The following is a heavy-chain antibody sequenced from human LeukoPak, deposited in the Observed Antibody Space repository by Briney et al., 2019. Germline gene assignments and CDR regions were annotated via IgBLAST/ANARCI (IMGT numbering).Heavy chain of an antibody. CDR3: RAAAGLDAFDI. D-gene: IGHD6-13*01. CDR2: INPSGGST. Sequence: ASVKVSCKASGYTFTSYYMHWVRQAPGQELEWMGIINPSGGSTSYAQKFQGRVTMTRDTSTSTVYMELSSLRSEDTAVYYCRAAAGLDAFDIWGQGTMVTVSS. V-gene: IGHV1-46*01. CDR1: GYTFTSYY. J-gene: IGHJ3*02.